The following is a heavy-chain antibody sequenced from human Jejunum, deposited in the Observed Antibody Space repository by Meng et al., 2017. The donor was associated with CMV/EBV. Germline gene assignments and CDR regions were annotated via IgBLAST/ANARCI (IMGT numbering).Heavy chain of an antibody. D-gene: IGHD1-26*01. CDR3: TKDYLGAGGH. CDR2: VRNKGASYST. J-gene: IGHJ4*02. CDR1: GFPFSDKY. Sequence: SCEASGFPFSDKYMDWVRQAPGKGLQFVARVRNKGASYSTEYAASVKGRFIISRDDSKNSVYLQMNSLKTEDTAVYYCTKDYLGAGGHWGQGTLVTVSS. V-gene: IGHV3-72*01.